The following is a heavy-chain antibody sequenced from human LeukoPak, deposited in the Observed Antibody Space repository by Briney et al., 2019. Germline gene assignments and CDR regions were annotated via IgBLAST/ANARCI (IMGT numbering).Heavy chain of an antibody. D-gene: IGHD3-3*01. CDR3: ARGRYDFWSGYYSWFDP. CDR2: ISYDGRNK. Sequence: GRSLRLSCVASGFTFNTYAMHWVRQAPGKGLEWVAVISYDGRNKYYADSVKGRFTISRDNSKNTLYLQMNSLRAEDTAVYYCARGRYDFWSGYYSWFDPWGQGTLVTVSS. J-gene: IGHJ5*02. V-gene: IGHV3-30*19. CDR1: GFTFNTYA.